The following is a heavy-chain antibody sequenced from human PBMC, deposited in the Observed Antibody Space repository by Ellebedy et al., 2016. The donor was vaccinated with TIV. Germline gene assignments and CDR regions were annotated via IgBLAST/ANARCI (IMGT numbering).Heavy chain of an antibody. CDR1: GFTFTTYA. D-gene: IGHD2-2*01. CDR2: ISADGVTT. V-gene: IGHV3-23*01. Sequence: GESLKISCAASGFTFTTYAMGRVRQAPGKGLDWVSAISADGVTTFYADSVTGRFTISRDNSKNTLFLQMNSLRAEDTAIYYCAKIGPRDCTSTSCWFDPWGQGTLVTVSS. J-gene: IGHJ5*02. CDR3: AKIGPRDCTSTSCWFDP.